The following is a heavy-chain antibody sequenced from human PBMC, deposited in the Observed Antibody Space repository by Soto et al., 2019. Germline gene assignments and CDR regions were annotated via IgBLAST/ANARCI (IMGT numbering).Heavy chain of an antibody. J-gene: IGHJ6*03. D-gene: IGHD3-10*01. V-gene: IGHV1-69*02. Sequence: SAELSSKACGGAIGSYTLRSVRHDTGQGLEWMGRIIPILGIANYAQKFQGRVTITADKSTSTAYMELSSLRSEDTAVYYCASCDYYGSGSSPPRDYYSYMDVWGNGTTVPVSS. CDR2: IIPILGIA. CDR1: GGAIGSYT. CDR3: ASCDYYGSGSSPPRDYYSYMDV.